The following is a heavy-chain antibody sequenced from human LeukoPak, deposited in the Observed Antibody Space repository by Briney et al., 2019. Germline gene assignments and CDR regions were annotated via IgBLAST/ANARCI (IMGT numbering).Heavy chain of an antibody. CDR2: ISSTSKYI. CDR3: AREYTAMAYDY. D-gene: IGHD5-18*01. V-gene: IGHV3-21*01. J-gene: IGHJ4*02. Sequence: NTGGSLRLPCVASGFAFSDDSMNWVRQPPGKGLEWVSSISSTSKYIYYADSVKGRFTISRDNAKNSLFLQMNNLRVDDSAVYYCAREYTAMAYDYWGQGNLVTVSS. CDR1: GFAFSDDS.